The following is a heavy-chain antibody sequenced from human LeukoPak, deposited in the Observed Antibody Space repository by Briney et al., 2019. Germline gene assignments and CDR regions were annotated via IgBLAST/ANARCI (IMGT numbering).Heavy chain of an antibody. J-gene: IGHJ4*02. CDR1: GGSISSYY. CDR2: IYYSGST. D-gene: IGHD6-19*01. Sequence: SETLSLTCTVSGGSISSYYWSWIRQPPGKGLEWVGYIYYSGSTNYNPSLKSRVTISVDTSKNQFSLKLSSVAAADTAVYYCARDVGGWYDYWGQGTLVTVSS. V-gene: IGHV4-59*01. CDR3: ARDVGGWYDY.